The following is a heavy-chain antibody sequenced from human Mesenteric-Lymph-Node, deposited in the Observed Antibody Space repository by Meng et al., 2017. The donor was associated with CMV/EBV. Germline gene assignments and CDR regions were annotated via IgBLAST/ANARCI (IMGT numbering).Heavy chain of an antibody. CDR3: ARDRKYCSSNSEICWFAP. CDR2: ISSSSSTI. V-gene: IGHV3-48*04. Sequence: GESLKISCAASGFTFSSYSMNWVRQAPGKGLEWVSYISSSSSTIYYADSVKGRFTISRDNAKNSLYLQMNSLRAEDTAMYYCARDRKYCSSNSEICWFAPWGQGTLVTVSS. J-gene: IGHJ5*02. CDR1: GFTFSSYS. D-gene: IGHD2-2*01.